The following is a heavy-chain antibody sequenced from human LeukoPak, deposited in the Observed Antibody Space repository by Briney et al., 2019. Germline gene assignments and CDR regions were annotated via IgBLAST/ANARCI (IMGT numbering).Heavy chain of an antibody. CDR2: IYYSGST. Sequence: SETLSLTCTVSGGSISSYYWSWIRQPPGKGLEWIGYIYYSGSTNYNPSLQSRVTISIDTSKNQFSLKLSSVTAADTAAYYCARGSGGSNSQALDFWGQGTLVTVSS. CDR3: ARGSGGSNSQALDF. V-gene: IGHV4-59*01. J-gene: IGHJ4*02. CDR1: GGSISSYY. D-gene: IGHD4-23*01.